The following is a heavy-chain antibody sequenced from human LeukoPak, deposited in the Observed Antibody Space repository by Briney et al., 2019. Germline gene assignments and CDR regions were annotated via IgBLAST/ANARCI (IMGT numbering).Heavy chain of an antibody. CDR2: INPNSGGT. CDR3: AKIVDYYDSSGYYFDY. Sequence: ASVKVSCKASGYTFTGYYMHWVRQAPGQGLEWMGRINPNSGGTNYAQKFQGRVTMTRDTSISTAYMELSRLRSDDTAVYYCAKIVDYYDSSGYYFDYLSQGTLVTVSS. V-gene: IGHV1-2*06. CDR1: GYTFTGYY. J-gene: IGHJ4*02. D-gene: IGHD3-22*01.